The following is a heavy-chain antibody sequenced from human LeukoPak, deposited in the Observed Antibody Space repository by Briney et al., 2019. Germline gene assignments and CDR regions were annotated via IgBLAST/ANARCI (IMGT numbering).Heavy chain of an antibody. J-gene: IGHJ3*02. V-gene: IGHV3-7*01. D-gene: IGHD3-16*01. CDR1: GFTFSTSW. CDR3: ASGVYAFDI. Sequence: SGGSLRLSCAASGFTFSTSWMSWVRQAPGKGLEWVTNIKEDGNEIYYLDSVKGRFTISRDNAKNSLYLQMSSLRAEDTAVYYCASGVYAFDIWGQGTMVTVSS. CDR2: IKEDGNEI.